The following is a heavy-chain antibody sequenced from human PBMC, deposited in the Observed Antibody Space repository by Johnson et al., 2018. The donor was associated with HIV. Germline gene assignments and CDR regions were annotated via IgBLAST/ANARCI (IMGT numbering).Heavy chain of an antibody. V-gene: IGHV3-66*01. D-gene: IGHD6-13*01. J-gene: IGHJ3*02. CDR2: IYTGDST. CDR1: GFTVSSNY. CDR3: EKNFGKILAAGGLEVGDAFGI. Sequence: VLLVESGGGLVQPGGSLRLSCAASGFTVSSNYMSWVRQAPGKGLEWVSVIYTGDSTSYADSVKGRFTISTDTSKNTLYLQMNSLRDEDTAVYYCEKNFGKILAAGGLEVGDAFGIWGQGTMVTVSS.